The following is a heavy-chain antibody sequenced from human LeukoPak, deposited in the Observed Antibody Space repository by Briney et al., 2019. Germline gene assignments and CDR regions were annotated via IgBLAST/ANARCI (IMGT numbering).Heavy chain of an antibody. V-gene: IGHV3-30*02. CDR1: GFIFSRHA. J-gene: IGHJ4*02. Sequence: GGSLRLSRATSGFIFSRHAMHWVRQAPHKGLEWVAFIPYDGANGYYADSVKGRFTISRDNSKGTLYLQLNSLTPDDTAVYYCAKETGELLRFLGFHYWGQGCLITVSS. CDR2: IPYDGANG. CDR3: AKETGELLRFLGFHY. D-gene: IGHD4-23*01.